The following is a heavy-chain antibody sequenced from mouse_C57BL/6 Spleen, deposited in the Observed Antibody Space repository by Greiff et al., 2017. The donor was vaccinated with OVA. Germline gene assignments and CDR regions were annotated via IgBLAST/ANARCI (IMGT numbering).Heavy chain of an antibody. V-gene: IGHV1-54*01. D-gene: IGHD2-14*01. CDR1: GYAFTNYL. CDR3: ARMGDRPYAIDY. J-gene: IGHJ4*01. Sequence: QVQLQQSGAELVRPGTSVKVSCKASGYAFTNYLIEWVKQRPGQGLEWIGVINPGSGGTNYNEKFKGKATLTADKSSSTAYMQLSSLTSEDSAVYFCARMGDRPYAIDYWGQGTSVTVSS. CDR2: INPGSGGT.